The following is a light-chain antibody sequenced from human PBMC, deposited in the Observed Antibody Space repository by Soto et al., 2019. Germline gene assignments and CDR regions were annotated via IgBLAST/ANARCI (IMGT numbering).Light chain of an antibody. CDR1: QSISRY. CDR3: QQYGSSPPT. CDR2: GAS. V-gene: IGKV3-20*01. Sequence: EIVLTPSPATLSLSPGERATLSCRASQSISRYLAWYQQKPGQGPRLLIYGASSRATGTPDRFSGSGSGTDFTLTINRLEPEDFALYYCQQYGSSPPTFGQGTKVDI. J-gene: IGKJ1*01.